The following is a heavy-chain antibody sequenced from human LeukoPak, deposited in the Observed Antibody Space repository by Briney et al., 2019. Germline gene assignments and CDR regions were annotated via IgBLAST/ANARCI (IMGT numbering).Heavy chain of an antibody. J-gene: IGHJ5*02. Sequence: GASVKVSCKASGYTFIDYYMHWVRQAPGQGLEWMGWINSNSGGTDYAQKFQGRVTMTRDTSIDTAYMELSRLTSDDTAVYYCARVRITDCSTTSCTIANWFDPWGQGTLVTVSS. D-gene: IGHD2-2*01. V-gene: IGHV1-2*02. CDR1: GYTFIDYY. CDR2: INSNSGGT. CDR3: ARVRITDCSTTSCTIANWFDP.